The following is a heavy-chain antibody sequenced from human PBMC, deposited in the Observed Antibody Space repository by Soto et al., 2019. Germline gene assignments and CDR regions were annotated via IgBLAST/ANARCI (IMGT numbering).Heavy chain of an antibody. Sequence: QVQLQQWGAGLLKPSETLSLTCAVYGGSFSGYYWSWIRQPPGKGLEWIGEINHSGSTNYNPSLKSRVTTSVVTAKNQFCRKLSAVTAADTAVYYCARGRSAVAGEYFDYWGQGTLVTVSS. V-gene: IGHV4-34*01. J-gene: IGHJ4*02. CDR1: GGSFSGYY. D-gene: IGHD6-19*01. CDR2: INHSGST. CDR3: ARGRSAVAGEYFDY.